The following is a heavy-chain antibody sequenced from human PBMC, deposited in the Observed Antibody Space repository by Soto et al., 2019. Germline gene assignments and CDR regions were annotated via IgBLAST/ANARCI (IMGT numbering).Heavy chain of an antibody. J-gene: IGHJ6*02. CDR2: ISSSSSYI. CDR3: ARDRGYDLDYYYGMDV. Sequence: VSLRLSCAASGFTFSSYSMNWVRQAPGKGLEWVSSISSSSSYIYYADSVKGRFTISRDNAKNSLYLQMNSLRAEDTAVYYCARDRGYDLDYYYGMDVWGQGTTVTVSS. V-gene: IGHV3-21*01. CDR1: GFTFSSYS. D-gene: IGHD3-3*01.